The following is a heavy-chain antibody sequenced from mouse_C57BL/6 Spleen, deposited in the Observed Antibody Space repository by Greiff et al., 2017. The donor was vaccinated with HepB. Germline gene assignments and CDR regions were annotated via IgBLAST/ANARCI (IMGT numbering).Heavy chain of an antibody. V-gene: IGHV7-3*01. CDR2: IRNKANGYTT. CDR1: GFTFTDYY. D-gene: IGHD1-1*01. Sequence: EVKLQESGGGLVQPGGSLSLSCAASGFTFTDYYMSWVRQPPGKALEWLGFIRNKANGYTTEYSASVKGRFTISRDNSQSILYLQMNALRAEDSATYYCARNYYGSLFDYWGQGTTLTVSS. J-gene: IGHJ2*01. CDR3: ARNYYGSLFDY.